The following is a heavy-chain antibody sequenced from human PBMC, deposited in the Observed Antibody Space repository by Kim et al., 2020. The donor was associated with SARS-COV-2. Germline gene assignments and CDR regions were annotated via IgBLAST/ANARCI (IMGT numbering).Heavy chain of an antibody. J-gene: IGHJ3*01. Sequence: ASVKVSCKASGDTFAKYAINWVRQAPGRGLECMGWIYPNTGKPTYAQGFTGRFVFSSDTSVSTAYLQINSLEAEDTAVYYCARDLAGIRDGFDVWGQGTM. CDR1: GDTFAKYA. V-gene: IGHV7-4-1*02. CDR3: ARDLAGIRDGFDV. CDR2: IYPNTGKP.